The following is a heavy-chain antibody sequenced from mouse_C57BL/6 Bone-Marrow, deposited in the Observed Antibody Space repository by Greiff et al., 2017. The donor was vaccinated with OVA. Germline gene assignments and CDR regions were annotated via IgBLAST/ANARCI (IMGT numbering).Heavy chain of an antibody. J-gene: IGHJ4*01. CDR1: GYTFTSYW. V-gene: IGHV1-61*01. CDR3: ARKVPFPSYALDY. D-gene: IGHD1-3*01. Sequence: QVQLQQPGAELVRPGSSVKLSCKASGYTFTSYWMDWVKQRPGQGLEWIGNIYPSDSETHYNQKFKDKATLTVDKSSSTAYMQLSSLTSEDSAVYYCARKVPFPSYALDYWGQGTSVTVSA. CDR2: IYPSDSET.